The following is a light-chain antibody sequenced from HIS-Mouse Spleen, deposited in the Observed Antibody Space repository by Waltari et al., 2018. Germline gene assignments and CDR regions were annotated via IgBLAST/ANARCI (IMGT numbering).Light chain of an antibody. J-gene: IGKJ2*01. CDR3: QQYNSYSYS. CDR1: QSSSSR. Sequence: DIQMTQSPSTLSASVGDRVTITCRASQSSSSRLAWYPQKPGKAPKLLIYKPSSIESGVPSRFSGSGSGTEFTLTISSLQPDDFATYYCQQYNSYSYSFGQGTKLEIK. V-gene: IGKV1-5*03. CDR2: KPS.